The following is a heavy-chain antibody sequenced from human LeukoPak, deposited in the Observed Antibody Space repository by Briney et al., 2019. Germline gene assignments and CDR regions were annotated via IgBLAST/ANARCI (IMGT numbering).Heavy chain of an antibody. CDR3: ARSLYSYHYYYYYYMDV. J-gene: IGHJ6*03. Sequence: SETLSLTCTVSGGSISSYYWSWIRQPPGKGPEWIGYIYYSGSTNYNPSLKSRVTISVDTSKNQFSLKLSSVTAADTAVYYCARSLYSYHYYYYYYMDVWGKGTTVTVSS. D-gene: IGHD5-18*01. CDR2: IYYSGST. V-gene: IGHV4-59*01. CDR1: GGSISSYY.